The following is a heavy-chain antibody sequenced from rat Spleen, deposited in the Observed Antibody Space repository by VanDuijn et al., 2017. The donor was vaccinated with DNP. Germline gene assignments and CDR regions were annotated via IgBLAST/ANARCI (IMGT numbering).Heavy chain of an antibody. V-gene: IGHV5-22*01. CDR2: IGSAAYAP. Sequence: EVQLVESGGGLVQPGRSLKLSCAASGFTFSAYYLAWVRQAPAKGLEWVAYIGSAAYAPYYGDSVKGRFTISRDNAKSTLYLQMNSLRSEDMATYYCARWNSGHFDYWGQGVMVSVSS. J-gene: IGHJ2*01. CDR1: GFTFSAYY. CDR3: ARWNSGHFDY. D-gene: IGHD4-3*01.